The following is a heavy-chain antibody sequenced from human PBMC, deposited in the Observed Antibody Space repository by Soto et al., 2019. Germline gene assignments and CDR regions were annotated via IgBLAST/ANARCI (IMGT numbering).Heavy chain of an antibody. J-gene: IGHJ4*02. D-gene: IGHD3-22*01. V-gene: IGHV4-34*01. CDR1: GGSFSGYY. CDR3: ARGRRRNYYDSSGYYLSY. CDR2: INHSGST. Sequence: QVQLQQWGAGLLKPSETLSLTCAVYGGSFSGYYWSWIRQPPGKGLEWIGEINHSGSTNYNPSLKSRVPISVDTSKNQFSRKLSSVTAADTAVYYCARGRRRNYYDSSGYYLSYWGQGTLVTVSS.